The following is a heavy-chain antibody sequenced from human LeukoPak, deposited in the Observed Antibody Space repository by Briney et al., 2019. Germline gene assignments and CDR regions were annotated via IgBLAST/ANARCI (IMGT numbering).Heavy chain of an antibody. D-gene: IGHD6-19*01. J-gene: IGHJ4*02. Sequence: GGSLRLSCAASGFTFTTYAMSWVRQAPGKGLEWVSAIGGSGADTYYADSVKGRFTISRDNSKNMLYLQMNSLRAEDTAVYYCARARAHIAVAGSYYFDYWGQGTLVTVSS. CDR3: ARARAHIAVAGSYYFDY. V-gene: IGHV3-23*01. CDR1: GFTFTTYA. CDR2: IGGSGADT.